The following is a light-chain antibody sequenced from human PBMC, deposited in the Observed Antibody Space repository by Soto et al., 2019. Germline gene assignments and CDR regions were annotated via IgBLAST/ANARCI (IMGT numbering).Light chain of an antibody. J-gene: IGKJ5*01. Sequence: EIVLTQSPGTLSLSPGERAALSCRASHTISSSYLAWYQQKPGQAPRLLIYDASNRATGIPARFSGSGSGTDFTLTISSLEPEDFAVYYCQQRSNWPPITFGQGTRLEI. CDR1: HTISSSY. V-gene: IGKV3D-20*02. CDR3: QQRSNWPPIT. CDR2: DAS.